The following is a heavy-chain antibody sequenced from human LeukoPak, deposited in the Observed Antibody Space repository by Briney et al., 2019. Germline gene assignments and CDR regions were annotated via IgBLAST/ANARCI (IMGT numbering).Heavy chain of an antibody. CDR1: GGSISSGGYS. J-gene: IGHJ3*02. CDR2: IYHSGST. Sequence: SETLSLTCAVSGGSISSGGYSWSWIRQPPGKGLEWSGYIYHSGSTYYNPSLKSRVTISVDRSKNQFSLKLSSVTAADTAVYYCARGVFTMVRGAHDAFDIWGQGTMVTVSS. V-gene: IGHV4-30-2*01. CDR3: ARGVFTMVRGAHDAFDI. D-gene: IGHD3-10*01.